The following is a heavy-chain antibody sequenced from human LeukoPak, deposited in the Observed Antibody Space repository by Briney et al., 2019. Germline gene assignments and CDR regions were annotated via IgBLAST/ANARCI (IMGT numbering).Heavy chain of an antibody. D-gene: IGHD4-17*01. CDR3: ARVSAPPDYGDYVSENWFDP. Sequence: GASVKVSCKASGYTFTSYGINWVRQAPGQGLEWMGWISAYNKRNYAQKFQGRVTMTTDTSTSTAHMELRNLRSDDTAVYYCARVSAPPDYGDYVSENWFDPWGQGTLVTVSS. J-gene: IGHJ5*02. CDR2: ISAYNKR. V-gene: IGHV1-18*01. CDR1: GYTFTSYG.